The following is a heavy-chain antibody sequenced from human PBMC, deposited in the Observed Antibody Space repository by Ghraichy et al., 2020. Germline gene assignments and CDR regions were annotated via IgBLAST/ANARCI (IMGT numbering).Heavy chain of an antibody. CDR2: ISSSSSTI. Sequence: VGSLRLSCAASGFTFSSYSMNWVRQAPGKGLEWVSYISSSSSTIYYADSVKGRFTISRDNAKNSLYLQMNSLRAEDTAVYYCARDFDQLLYLDHYYYGMDVWGQGTTVTVSS. D-gene: IGHD2-2*02. CDR3: ARDFDQLLYLDHYYYGMDV. V-gene: IGHV3-48*01. J-gene: IGHJ6*02. CDR1: GFTFSSYS.